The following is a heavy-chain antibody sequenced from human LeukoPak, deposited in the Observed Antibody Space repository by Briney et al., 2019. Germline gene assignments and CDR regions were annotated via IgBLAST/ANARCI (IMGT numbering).Heavy chain of an antibody. J-gene: IGHJ5*02. D-gene: IGHD6-13*01. CDR3: ARAYSSSWYYNWFDP. V-gene: IGHV4-39*07. CDR1: DDSISSSNYY. Sequence: SETLSLTCTVSDDSISSSNYYWAWLRQPPGKGLEWNGSIYHSGSTYYNPSLNSRVTISVDTSNNQFSLKLSSVTAADTAVYYCARAYSSSWYYNWFDPWGQGTLVTVSS. CDR2: IYHSGST.